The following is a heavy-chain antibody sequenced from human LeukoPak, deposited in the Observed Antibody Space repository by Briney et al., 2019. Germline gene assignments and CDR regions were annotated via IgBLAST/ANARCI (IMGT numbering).Heavy chain of an antibody. V-gene: IGHV3-11*04. D-gene: IGHD2-2*01. CDR3: ARSILPAANAIDY. CDR2: ISSSGSTI. J-gene: IGHJ4*02. CDR1: GFTFSDYY. Sequence: KPGGSLRLSCAASGFTFSDYYMNWMRQAPGKGREWVSYISSSGSTISYADSVKGRFTVSRDNAKNSLYLQMNSLRAEDTAVYYCARSILPAANAIDYWGQGTLVTVSS.